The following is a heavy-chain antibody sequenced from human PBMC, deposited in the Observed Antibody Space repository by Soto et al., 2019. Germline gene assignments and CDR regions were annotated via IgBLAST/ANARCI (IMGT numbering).Heavy chain of an antibody. D-gene: IGHD6-13*01. CDR1: GFTFSSYA. CDR2: ISYEGSTI. CDR3: VWLGSRQLGPDFDH. V-gene: IGHV3-30-3*01. J-gene: IGHJ4*02. Sequence: QVHLVESGGGVVQPGRSLRLSCAASGFTFSSYAVHWVRQAPGKGLEWVAIISYEGSTIYYAESVEGRFTISRDNSKNTLFLETNGLRPEDTAVYYCVWLGSRQLGPDFDHWGRGTLVTVSS.